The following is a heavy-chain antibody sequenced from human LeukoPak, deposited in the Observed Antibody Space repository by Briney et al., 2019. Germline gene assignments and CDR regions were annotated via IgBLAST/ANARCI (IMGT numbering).Heavy chain of an antibody. Sequence: SETLSLTCTVSGGSISSYYWSWIRQPPGKGLEWIGYIYYSGSTNYNPSLKSRVTISVDTSENQFSLKLSSVTAADTAVYYCARSDGSGSYSPDYYYGMDVWGQGTTVTVSS. D-gene: IGHD3-10*01. CDR3: ARSDGSGSYSPDYYYGMDV. CDR2: IYYSGST. CDR1: GGSISSYY. J-gene: IGHJ6*02. V-gene: IGHV4-59*01.